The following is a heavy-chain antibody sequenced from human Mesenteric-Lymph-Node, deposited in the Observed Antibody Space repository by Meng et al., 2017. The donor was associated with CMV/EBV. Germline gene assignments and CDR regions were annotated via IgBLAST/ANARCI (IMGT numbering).Heavy chain of an antibody. CDR3: ARVGHQLPPYFDY. J-gene: IGHJ4*02. CDR2: INQDGSEK. V-gene: IGHV3-7*03. D-gene: IGHD2-2*01. CDR1: GFTFSRNW. Sequence: GESLKISCAASGFTFSRNWMRWVRQAPGKGLEWAANINQDGSEKQYVDSVKGRSTISRDNAKNSLYLQMNSLRAEDTAVYYCARVGHQLPPYFDYWGQGTLVTVSS.